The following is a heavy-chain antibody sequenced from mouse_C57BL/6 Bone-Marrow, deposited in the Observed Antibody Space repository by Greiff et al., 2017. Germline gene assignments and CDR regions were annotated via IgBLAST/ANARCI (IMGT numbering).Heavy chain of an antibody. V-gene: IGHV5-12*01. CDR2: ISNGGGST. CDR3: ARTTMITSHWYFDV. Sequence: EVKLVESGGGLVQPGGSLKLSCAASGFTFSDYYMYWVRQTPEKRLEWVAYISNGGGSTYYPDTVKGRFTISRDNAKNTLYLQMSRLKSEDTAMYYCARTTMITSHWYFDVWGTGTTVTVSS. J-gene: IGHJ1*03. D-gene: IGHD2-4*01. CDR1: GFTFSDYY.